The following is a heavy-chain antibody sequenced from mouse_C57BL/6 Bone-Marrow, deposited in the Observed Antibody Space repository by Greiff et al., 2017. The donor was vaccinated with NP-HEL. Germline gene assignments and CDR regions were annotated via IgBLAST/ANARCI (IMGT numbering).Heavy chain of an antibody. CDR2: ISSGSSTI. V-gene: IGHV5-17*01. Sequence: EVQLQQSGGGLVKPGGSLKLSCAASGFNFSDYGMHWVRQAPEKGLEWVAYISSGSSTIYYAHTVKGRFTISRDNAKNTLFLQMTSLRSEDTAMYYYATHFAYWDQGTLVTVTA. J-gene: IGHJ3*01. CDR1: GFNFSDYG. CDR3: ATHFAY.